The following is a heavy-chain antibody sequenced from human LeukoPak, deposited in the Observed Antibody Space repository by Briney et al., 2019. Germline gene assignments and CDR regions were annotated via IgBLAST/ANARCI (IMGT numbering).Heavy chain of an antibody. CDR1: GYTFTSYD. V-gene: IGHV1-18*04. J-gene: IGHJ4*02. D-gene: IGHD5-18*01. CDR3: ARDQIQLWLGDY. CDR2: ISAYNGNT. Sequence: APVKVSCKASGYTFTSYDISWVRQAPGQGLEWMGWISAYNGNTNYAQKLQGRVTMTTDTSTSTAYMELRSLRSDDTAVYYCARDQIQLWLGDYWGQGTLVTVSS.